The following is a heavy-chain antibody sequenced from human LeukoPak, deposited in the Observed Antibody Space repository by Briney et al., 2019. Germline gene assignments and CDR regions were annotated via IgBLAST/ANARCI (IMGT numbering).Heavy chain of an antibody. CDR1: GGSISSSSYY. V-gene: IGHV4-39*07. D-gene: IGHD4-17*01. Sequence: NTSETLSLTCTVSGGSISSSSYYWGWIRQPPGKGLEWIGSIYYSGSTYYNPSLKSRVTISLDTSKNQFSLKLSSVTAADTAVYFCARGGGDYVSSFLDYWGQGALVTVSS. CDR2: IYYSGST. J-gene: IGHJ4*02. CDR3: ARGGGDYVSSFLDY.